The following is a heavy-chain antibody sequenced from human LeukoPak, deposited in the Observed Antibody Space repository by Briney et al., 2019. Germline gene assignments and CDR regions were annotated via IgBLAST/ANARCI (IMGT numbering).Heavy chain of an antibody. V-gene: IGHV3-30-3*01. Sequence: GGSLRLSCAASGFTFSDYAMHWVRQAPGNGLEWMALISYGGGNKYYADSVKGRFTISRDNSKNTLYLQMNSLRVEDTAMFYCARADVISTAGSLVYWGQGTLVTISS. CDR1: GFTFSDYA. J-gene: IGHJ4*02. CDR3: ARADVISTAGSLVY. D-gene: IGHD6-13*01. CDR2: ISYGGGNK.